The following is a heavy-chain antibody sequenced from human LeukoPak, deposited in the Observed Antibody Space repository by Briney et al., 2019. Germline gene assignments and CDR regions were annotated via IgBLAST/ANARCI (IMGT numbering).Heavy chain of an antibody. Sequence: ASVKVSCKASGHTFTNYYINWVRQAPGQGLEWMGWINPNSGGTNYAQKFQGRVTMTRDTSISTAYMELSRLRSDDTAVYYCARGGVLRYFDWLLYMYYFDYWGQGTLVTVSS. CDR3: ARGGVLRYFDWLLYMYYFDY. V-gene: IGHV1-2*02. CDR1: GHTFTNYY. D-gene: IGHD3-9*01. J-gene: IGHJ4*02. CDR2: INPNSGGT.